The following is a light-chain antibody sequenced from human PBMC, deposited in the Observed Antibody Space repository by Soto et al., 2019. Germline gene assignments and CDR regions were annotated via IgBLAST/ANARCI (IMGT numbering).Light chain of an antibody. Sequence: QSVLTQPPSVSGAPGQRVTISCTGSSSNIGAGYDVHWYQQLPGTAPKLLIYGNNNRPSGVPDRFSCSKSGTSASLAITGVQAEDEADYYCQSYDSSLSAVVFGGGTKLTVL. V-gene: IGLV1-40*01. CDR3: QSYDSSLSAVV. CDR1: SSNIGAGYD. CDR2: GNN. J-gene: IGLJ2*01.